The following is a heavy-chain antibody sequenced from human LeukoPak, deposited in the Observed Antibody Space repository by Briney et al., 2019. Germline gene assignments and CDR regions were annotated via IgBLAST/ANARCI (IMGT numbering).Heavy chain of an antibody. V-gene: IGHV3-74*01. J-gene: IGHJ3*01. CDR3: ARDQGYCTSVSCRGDAFDV. CDR1: GFTFSGSW. CDR2: IKGDGIEP. D-gene: IGHD2-2*01. Sequence: PGGSLRLSCAAPGFTFSGSWMHWVRQAPGKGLVWVSRIKGDGIEPNYADSVKGRFTISRDNAKNSLSLHMNSLRAEDTAVYYCARDQGYCTSVSCRGDAFDVWGQGSMVSVSS.